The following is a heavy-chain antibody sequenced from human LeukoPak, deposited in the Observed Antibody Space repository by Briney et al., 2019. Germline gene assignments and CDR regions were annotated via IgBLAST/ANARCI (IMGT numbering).Heavy chain of an antibody. CDR2: ISESSSHT. J-gene: IGHJ6*02. D-gene: IGHD4-4*01. V-gene: IGHV3-21*06. CDR3: ARDRAVKARIGGMDV. Sequence: PGGSLRLSCAASGFTVSSNYMGWVRQAPGKGLEWVSYISESSSHTYNADSVKGRFTISRDNAKNSLYLQMNSLRVEDTGIYYCARDRAVKARIGGMDVWGQGTTVIVSS. CDR1: GFTVSSNY.